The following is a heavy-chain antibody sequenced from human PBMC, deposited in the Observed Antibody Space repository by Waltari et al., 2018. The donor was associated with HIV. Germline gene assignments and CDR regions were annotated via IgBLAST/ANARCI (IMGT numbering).Heavy chain of an antibody. J-gene: IGHJ4*02. CDR1: GFTFSSYA. D-gene: IGHD3-9*01. Sequence: EVQLLESGGGLVQPGGSLRLSCAASGFTFSSYAMSWVRQAPGKGLEWVSAISVSGGSTYYADSVKGRFTISRDNSKNTLYLQMNSLRAEDTAVYYCAKSKEVLRYFDWLLFVYWGQGTLVTVSS. CDR3: AKSKEVLRYFDWLLFVY. CDR2: ISVSGGST. V-gene: IGHV3-23*01.